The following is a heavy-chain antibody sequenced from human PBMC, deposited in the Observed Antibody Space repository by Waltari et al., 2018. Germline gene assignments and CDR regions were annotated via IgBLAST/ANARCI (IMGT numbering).Heavy chain of an antibody. CDR1: GYSIDRGYF. Sequence: QVQLQESGPGLVKPSETLSLTCDVSGYSIDRGYFWGWVRQPPGKGLEWLGTIFHAGFTYYTPALKGRVSMSVDTSKNQFSLNLSSVTAADTAVYYCARAPGVAAAAYFDYWGQGILVTVSS. CDR2: IFHAGFT. CDR3: ARAPGVAAAAYFDY. D-gene: IGHD6-13*01. V-gene: IGHV4-38-2*01. J-gene: IGHJ4*02.